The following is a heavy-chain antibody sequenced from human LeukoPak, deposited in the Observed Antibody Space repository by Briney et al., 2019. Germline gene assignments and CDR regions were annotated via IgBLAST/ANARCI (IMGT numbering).Heavy chain of an antibody. Sequence: SKTLSLTCTVSGGSISSSSYYWGWIRQPPGKGLEWIGSIYYSGSTYYNPSLKSRITISVDTSKNQFSLKLSSVTAADTAVYYCARDRPGGSSLDYWGQGTLVTVSS. V-gene: IGHV4-39*02. CDR3: ARDRPGGSSLDY. CDR1: GGSISSSSYY. CDR2: IYYSGST. D-gene: IGHD6-13*01. J-gene: IGHJ4*02.